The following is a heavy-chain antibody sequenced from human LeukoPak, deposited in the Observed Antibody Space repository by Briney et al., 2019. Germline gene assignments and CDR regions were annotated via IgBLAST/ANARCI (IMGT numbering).Heavy chain of an antibody. CDR2: ISGSGGST. CDR1: GFTFSSYA. Sequence: QAGGSLRLSCAASGFTFSSYAMSWVRQAPGKGLEWVSAISGSGGSTYYADSVKGRFTISRDNSKNTLYLQMNSLRAEDMAVYYCAKMRGTIFGVVNDFDYWGQGTLVTVSS. CDR3: AKMRGTIFGVVNDFDY. D-gene: IGHD3-3*01. V-gene: IGHV3-23*01. J-gene: IGHJ4*02.